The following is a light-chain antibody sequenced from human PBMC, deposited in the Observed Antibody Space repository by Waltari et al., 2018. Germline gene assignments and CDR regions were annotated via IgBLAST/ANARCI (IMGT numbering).Light chain of an antibody. CDR2: QDT. Sequence: SYELTQPPSVSVSPGQTASISCSGDRLGEKFAPWYQQKPGQSPVLVIYQDTKRPSGIPERFSGSNSGNTATLTISGTQALDEADYYCQTWDTSNEAIFGPGTKVTVL. J-gene: IGLJ1*01. CDR1: RLGEKF. V-gene: IGLV3-1*01. CDR3: QTWDTSNEAI.